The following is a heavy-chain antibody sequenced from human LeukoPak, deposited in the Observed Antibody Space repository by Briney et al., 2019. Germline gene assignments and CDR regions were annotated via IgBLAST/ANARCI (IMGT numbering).Heavy chain of an antibody. CDR3: ATGTGASGYYYKYSYWYFDL. V-gene: IGHV1-24*01. J-gene: IGHJ2*01. D-gene: IGHD3-22*01. CDR1: GYTLTELS. Sequence: ASVKVSCKVSGYTLTELSMHWVRQAPGKGLGWMGGFDPEDGETIYAQKFQGRVTMTEDTSTDTAYMELSSLRSEDTAVYYCATGTGASGYYYKYSYWYFDLWGRGTLVTVSS. CDR2: FDPEDGET.